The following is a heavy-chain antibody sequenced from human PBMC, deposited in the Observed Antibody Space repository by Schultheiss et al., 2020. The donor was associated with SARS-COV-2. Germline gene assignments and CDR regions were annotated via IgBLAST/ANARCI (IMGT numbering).Heavy chain of an antibody. D-gene: IGHD6-13*01. Sequence: SETLSLTCAVYGGSFSGYYWSWIRQPPGKGLEWIGEINHSGSTNYNPSLKSLVTISVDTSKNQFSLKLSSVTAADTAVYYCATSPYSDYYFDYWGQGTLVTVSS. CDR3: ATSPYSDYYFDY. CDR1: GGSFSGYY. J-gene: IGHJ4*02. V-gene: IGHV4-34*01. CDR2: INHSGST.